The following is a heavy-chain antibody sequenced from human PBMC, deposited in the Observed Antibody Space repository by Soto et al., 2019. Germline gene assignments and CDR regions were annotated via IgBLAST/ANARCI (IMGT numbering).Heavy chain of an antibody. V-gene: IGHV3-23*01. J-gene: IGHJ1*01. CDR1: GFTFSSYA. D-gene: IGHD3-10*01. CDR2: ISGSGGST. Sequence: GGSLRLSCAASGFTFSSYAMSWVRQAPGKGLEWVSAISGSGGSTYYADSVKGRFTISRDNSKNTLYLQMNSLRAEDTAVYYCAKVFGVIDYYGSGSYCQHWGQGTLVTVSS. CDR3: AKVFGVIDYYGSGSYCQH.